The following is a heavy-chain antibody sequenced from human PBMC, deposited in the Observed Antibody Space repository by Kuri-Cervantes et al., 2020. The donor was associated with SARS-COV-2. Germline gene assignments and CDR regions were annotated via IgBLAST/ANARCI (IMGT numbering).Heavy chain of an antibody. D-gene: IGHD3/OR15-3a*01. CDR1: GYTFTSYD. J-gene: IGHJ4*02. Sequence: ASVKVSCKASGYTFTSYDINWVRQATGQGLEWMGWMNPNSGNTGYAQKFQGRVTMTRNTSISTAYMELSSLRSEDTAVYYCATGPGLVAQFDYWGQGTLVTVSS. V-gene: IGHV1-8*02. CDR3: ATGPGLVAQFDY. CDR2: MNPNSGNT.